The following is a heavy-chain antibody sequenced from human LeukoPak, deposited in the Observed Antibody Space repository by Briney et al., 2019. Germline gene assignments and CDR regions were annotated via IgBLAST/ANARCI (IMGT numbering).Heavy chain of an antibody. J-gene: IGHJ3*02. D-gene: IGHD3-22*01. CDR1: GFTFDDYG. V-gene: IGHV3-7*01. CDR3: ACLTTADAFDI. Sequence: GGSLRLSCAASGFTFDDYGMSWVRQAPGKGLEWVANIKQDGSEKYYVDSVKGRFTISRDNAKNSLYLQMNSLRAEDTAVYYCACLTTADAFDIWGQGTMVTVSS. CDR2: IKQDGSEK.